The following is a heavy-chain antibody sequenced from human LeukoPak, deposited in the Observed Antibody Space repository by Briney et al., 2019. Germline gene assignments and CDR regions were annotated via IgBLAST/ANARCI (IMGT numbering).Heavy chain of an antibody. V-gene: IGHV5-51*01. J-gene: IGHJ4*02. CDR1: GYSFTSYW. CDR3: ATAHGYNRWYFDH. D-gene: IGHD5-24*01. CDR2: IYPGDSDT. Sequence: GESLKISCKGSGYSFTSYWIGWVRQMPGKGLEWMGIIYPGDSDTRYNPSFQGQVTISADKSISTAYLQWSSLKASDTAMYYCATAHGYNRWYFDHWGQGTLVTVSS.